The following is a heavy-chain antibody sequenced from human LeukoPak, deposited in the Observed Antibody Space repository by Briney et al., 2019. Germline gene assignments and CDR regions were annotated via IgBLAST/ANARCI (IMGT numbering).Heavy chain of an antibody. V-gene: IGHV3-33*01. CDR2: IWYDGNNK. J-gene: IGHJ6*02. CDR1: GFTFSSYG. CDR3: ARGDDILTGYYYYDIDV. D-gene: IGHD3-9*01. Sequence: GGCLRLSWAASGFTFSSYGMGSVRQAAGEWLGWVAFIWYDGNNKYCGDSAKGRFTISRDNTKNGLYMQMNSLRAEATAVSYCARGDDILTGYYYYDIDVWGQGTTVTVSS.